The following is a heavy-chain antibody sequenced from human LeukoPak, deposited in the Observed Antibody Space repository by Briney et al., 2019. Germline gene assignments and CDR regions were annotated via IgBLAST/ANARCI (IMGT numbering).Heavy chain of an antibody. V-gene: IGHV4-34*01. J-gene: IGHJ5*02. D-gene: IGHD3-10*01. CDR2: INHSGST. CDR1: GGSFSGYY. Sequence: SETLSLTCAVYGGSFSGYYWSWIRQPPGKGLEWIGEINHSGSTNYNPSLKSRVTISVDTSKNQFSLKLSSVTAADTAVYHCARSGRLGLPVLLWFGPNWFDPWGQGTLVTVSS. CDR3: ARSGRLGLPVLLWFGPNWFDP.